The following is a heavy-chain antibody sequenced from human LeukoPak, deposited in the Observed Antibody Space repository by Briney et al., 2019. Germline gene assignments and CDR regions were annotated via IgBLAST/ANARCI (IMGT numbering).Heavy chain of an antibody. Sequence: SETLSLTCTVSGGSISSSSYYWGWIRQPPGKGLEWIGSIYYSGSTYYNPSLKSRVTISVDTSKNQFSLKLSSVTAADTAVYYCARRSTYYDYVWATYRNNLFDPWGQGTLVTVSS. CDR1: GGSISSSSYY. J-gene: IGHJ5*02. CDR3: ARRSTYYDYVWATYRNNLFDP. V-gene: IGHV4-39*01. D-gene: IGHD3-16*02. CDR2: IYYSGST.